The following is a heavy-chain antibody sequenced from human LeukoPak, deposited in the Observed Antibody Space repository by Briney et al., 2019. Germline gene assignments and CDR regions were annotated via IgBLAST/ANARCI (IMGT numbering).Heavy chain of an antibody. J-gene: IGHJ4*02. Sequence: GGSLRLSCAASGFTFSSHTMTWVRQAPGKGLEWVSCISSSSSNIYYADSVKGRFTISKDNAKNSLYLQMNGLRPEDTAVYYCARAEYSSPRFFDYWGQGTLVTVSS. D-gene: IGHD6-13*01. V-gene: IGHV3-21*01. CDR3: ARAEYSSPRFFDY. CDR2: ISSSSSNI. CDR1: GFTFSSHT.